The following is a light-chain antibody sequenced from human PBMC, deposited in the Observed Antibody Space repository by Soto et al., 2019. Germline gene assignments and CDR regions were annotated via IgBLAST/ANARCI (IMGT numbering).Light chain of an antibody. J-gene: IGKJ1*01. CDR1: QSVSSSY. Sequence: EIVLTQSPATLSFSPGERATLSCRASQSVSSSYLAWYQQKPGQAPRLLIYGASSRATGIPARFSGSGPGTEFTLTISSLQSEDFAVYFCQQYNNWPGTFGQGTKVDIK. CDR3: QQYNNWPGT. V-gene: IGKV3-15*01. CDR2: GAS.